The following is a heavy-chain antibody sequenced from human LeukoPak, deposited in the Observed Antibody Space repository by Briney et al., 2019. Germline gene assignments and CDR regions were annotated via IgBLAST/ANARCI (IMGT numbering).Heavy chain of an antibody. J-gene: IGHJ6*02. CDR3: AREGYYGSGSYYTPYYYAMDV. D-gene: IGHD3-10*01. V-gene: IGHV4-30-4*01. CDR2: IYYSGST. Sequence: SQTLSLTCTVSGGSISSGDYYWSWIRQPPGKGLEWIGYIYYSGSTYYNPSLKSRVTISVDTSKNQFSLKLSSVTAADTAVYYCAREGYYGSGSYYTPYYYAMDVWGQGITVTVSS. CDR1: GGSISSGDYY.